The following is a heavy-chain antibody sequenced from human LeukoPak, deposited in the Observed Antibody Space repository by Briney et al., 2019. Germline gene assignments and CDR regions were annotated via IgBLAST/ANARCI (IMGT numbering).Heavy chain of an antibody. CDR2: ISYDGSNK. Sequence: PGGSLRLSCAASGFTFSSYGMHWVRQAPGKGLEWVAVISYDGSNKYYADSVKGRFTISRDNAKNSLYLQMNSLRAEDMAVYYCARDGFLAPGTFDYWGQGTLVTVSS. CDR3: ARDGFLAPGTFDY. CDR1: GFTFSSYG. D-gene: IGHD2/OR15-2a*01. J-gene: IGHJ4*02. V-gene: IGHV3-30*12.